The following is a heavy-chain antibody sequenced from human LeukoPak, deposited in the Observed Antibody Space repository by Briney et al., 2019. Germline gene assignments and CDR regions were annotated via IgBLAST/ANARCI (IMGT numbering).Heavy chain of an antibody. CDR1: GLSASYNY. Sequence: TGGSLRLSCTASGLSASYNYVSWVRQAPGNGLEWVSVIYSGGRTYYADSVKGRFAISRESSKNTVFLQMNTLRAEDTPVYFFGMTGHQFGTRFDYWGQGTLVTVSS. D-gene: IGHD1-7*01. J-gene: IGHJ4*02. CDR3: GMTGHQFGTRFDY. V-gene: IGHV3-66*01. CDR2: IYSGGRT.